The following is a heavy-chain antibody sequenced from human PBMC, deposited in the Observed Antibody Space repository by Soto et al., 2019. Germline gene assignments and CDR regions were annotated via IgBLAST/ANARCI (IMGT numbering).Heavy chain of an antibody. CDR2: IIPLSGTA. CDR3: ARAPGKYDFWSPYGMDV. Sequence: SVKVSCKASGGTFSSYAINWVRQAPGQGLEWMGGIIPLSGTANYAQKFQGRVTITADKSTSTAYMELSSPRSEDTAVYYCARAPGKYDFWSPYGMDVWRQGTTVTVSS. V-gene: IGHV1-69*06. CDR1: GGTFSSYA. D-gene: IGHD3-3*01. J-gene: IGHJ6*02.